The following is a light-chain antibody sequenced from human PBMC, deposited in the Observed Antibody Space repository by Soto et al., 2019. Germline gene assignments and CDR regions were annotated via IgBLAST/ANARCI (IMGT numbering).Light chain of an antibody. CDR3: QQYNNWPPGLT. CDR1: QSVSSN. CDR2: GAS. Sequence: EIVMTQSPATLSVSPGERATLSCRASQSVSSNLAWYQQKPGQAPRLLIYGASTRATGIPARFSGSGSGTEFTLNISILQSEDFAVYYCQQYNNWPPGLTFGQGTKVEIK. J-gene: IGKJ1*01. V-gene: IGKV3-15*01.